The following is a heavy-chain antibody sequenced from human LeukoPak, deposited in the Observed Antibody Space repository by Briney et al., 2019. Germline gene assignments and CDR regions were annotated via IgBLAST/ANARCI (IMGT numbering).Heavy chain of an antibody. D-gene: IGHD4-17*01. CDR3: ARELGRRDYGDYVDYYYMDV. V-gene: IGHV4-4*02. CDR1: GGSISSSNW. J-gene: IGHJ6*03. CDR2: IYHSGST. Sequence: PSETLSLTCAVSGGSISSSNWWSWVRQPPGKGLEWIGEIYHSGSTNYNPSLKSRVTISVDKSKNQFSLKLSSVTAADTAVYYCARELGRRDYGDYVDYYYMDVWGKGTTVTVSS.